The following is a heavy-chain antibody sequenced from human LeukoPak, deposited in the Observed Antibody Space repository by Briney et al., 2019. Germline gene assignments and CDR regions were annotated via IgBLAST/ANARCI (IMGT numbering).Heavy chain of an antibody. Sequence: GRSLRLSCAASGFTFDDYAMHWVRQAPGKGLEWVSGISWNSGSIGCADSVKGRFTISRDNAKNSLYLQMNSLRAEDMALYYCAKGASGSPSSAFLNYWGQGTLVTVSS. J-gene: IGHJ4*02. V-gene: IGHV3-9*03. CDR3: AKGASGSPSSAFLNY. D-gene: IGHD1-26*01. CDR2: ISWNSGSI. CDR1: GFTFDDYA.